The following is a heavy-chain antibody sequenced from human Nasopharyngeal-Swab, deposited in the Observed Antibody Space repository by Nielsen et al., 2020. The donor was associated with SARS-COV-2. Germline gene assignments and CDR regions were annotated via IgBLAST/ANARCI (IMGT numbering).Heavy chain of an antibody. CDR1: GFTFDDYA. CDR2: TSGDGTNT. J-gene: IGHJ6*04. V-gene: IGHV3-43*02. CDR3: AKDFNQYNSGWYDG. Sequence: GGSLRLSCAASGFTFDDYAMHWVRQAPGKGLEWVSVTSGDGTNTYYADSVRGRFTISRDNRKNSLCLQMNSLRTEDTALYYCAKDFNQYNSGWYDGWGKGTTVTVSS. D-gene: IGHD6-19*01.